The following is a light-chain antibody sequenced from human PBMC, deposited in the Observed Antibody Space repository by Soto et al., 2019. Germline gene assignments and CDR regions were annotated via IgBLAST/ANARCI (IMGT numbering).Light chain of an antibody. CDR2: GAS. V-gene: IGKV3-15*01. CDR1: QSVSSN. J-gene: IGKJ1*01. CDR3: QQYNNWPWT. Sequence: EILISQSPATHYVYPGERTTLSCRSSQSVSSNLAWYQQKPGQAPRLLIYGASTRATGIPARFSGSGSGTEFTLTISSLQSEDFAVYYCQQYNNWPWTFGQGTKV.